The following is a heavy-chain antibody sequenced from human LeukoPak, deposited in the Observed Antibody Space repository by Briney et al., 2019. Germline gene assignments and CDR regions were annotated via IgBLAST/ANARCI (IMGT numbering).Heavy chain of an antibody. D-gene: IGHD5-18*01. Sequence: SETLSLTCAVSGGSIRNSSFYWSWIRQRPGKGLEWIGYIYYSGSTYYNLSLKSRVTISVDTSKNQFSLKLSSVTAADTAVYYCARDSRLGYNIRRVDYWGQGTLVTVSS. CDR3: ARDSRLGYNIRRVDY. V-gene: IGHV4-31*11. CDR1: GGSIRNSSFY. J-gene: IGHJ4*02. CDR2: IYYSGST.